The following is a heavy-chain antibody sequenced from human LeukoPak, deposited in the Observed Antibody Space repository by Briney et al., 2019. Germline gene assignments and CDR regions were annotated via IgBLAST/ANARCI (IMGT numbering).Heavy chain of an antibody. J-gene: IGHJ4*02. CDR3: LVRGVSKPY. D-gene: IGHD3-10*01. CDR2: IKQDGSEK. Sequence: PGGSLRLSCAASGFTFSSYAMSWVRQAPGKGLEWVANIKQDGSEKYYVDSVKGRFTISRDNSKNSLFLQMNSLGAEDTAVYYCLVRGVSKPYWGQGILVTVSS. V-gene: IGHV3-7*01. CDR1: GFTFSSYA.